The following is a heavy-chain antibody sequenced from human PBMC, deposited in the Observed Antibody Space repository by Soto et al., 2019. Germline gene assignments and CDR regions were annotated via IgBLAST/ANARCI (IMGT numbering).Heavy chain of an antibody. V-gene: IGHV4-34*01. CDR1: GGSFSGYY. J-gene: IGHJ4*02. D-gene: IGHD3-10*01. CDR2: INHSGST. CDR3: ARGSITMVRGRLLLPAHIDY. Sequence: QVQLQQWGAGLLKPSETLSLTCAVYGGSFSGYYWTWIRQPPGKGLEWIGEINHSGSTTYNPSLKSRVTRSVDTCKSQCSLKLSSVTAADTAVYYCARGSITMVRGRLLLPAHIDYWGQGTLVPVSS.